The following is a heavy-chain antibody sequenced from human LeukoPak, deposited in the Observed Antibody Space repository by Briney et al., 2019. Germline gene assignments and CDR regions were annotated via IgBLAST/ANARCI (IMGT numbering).Heavy chain of an antibody. D-gene: IGHD2-21*02. CDR3: ARERYCGGDCYSFAFDV. CDR2: FYSGGDST. V-gene: IGHV3-66*01. CDR1: GFTVSSKY. J-gene: IGHJ3*01. Sequence: PGGSLRLSCAASGFTVSSKYMSWVRQAPGKGLEWVSIFYSGGDSTNYADSVKGRFTISRDNSKNTLYLQMNSLRADDTAVYYCARERYCGGDCYSFAFDVWGQGTVVIVSS.